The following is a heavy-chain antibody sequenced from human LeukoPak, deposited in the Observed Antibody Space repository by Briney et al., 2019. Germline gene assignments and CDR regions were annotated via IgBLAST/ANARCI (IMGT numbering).Heavy chain of an antibody. CDR3: AKVGENVLRIYPHSYYFDS. J-gene: IGHJ4*02. D-gene: IGHD2-15*01. CDR2: ISGSGANT. CDR1: GCMFSDFA. Sequence: GGSLRLSCAASGCMFSDFAMSWVRQTPGKGLEWVAGISGSGANTYYAASVKGRFTTSRDNSQNILFLEMFSLRAEDAAVYHCAKVGENVLRIYPHSYYFDSWGQGTLVAVSS. V-gene: IGHV3-23*01.